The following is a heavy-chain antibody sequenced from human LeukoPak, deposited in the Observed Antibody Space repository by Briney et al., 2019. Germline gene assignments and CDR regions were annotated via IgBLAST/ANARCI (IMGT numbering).Heavy chain of an antibody. Sequence: PGGSLRLSYAASGFTFSSYWMSWVRQAPGKGLEWVANIKQDGSEKYYVDSVKGRFTISRDNAKNSLYLQMNSLRAEDTAVYYCARDRSSYGLDNWFDPWGQGTLVTVSS. CDR1: GFTFSSYW. D-gene: IGHD5-18*01. V-gene: IGHV3-7*01. CDR3: ARDRSSYGLDNWFDP. J-gene: IGHJ5*02. CDR2: IKQDGSEK.